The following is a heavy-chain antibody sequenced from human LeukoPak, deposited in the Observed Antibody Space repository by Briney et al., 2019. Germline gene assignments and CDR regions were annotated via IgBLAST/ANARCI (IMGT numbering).Heavy chain of an antibody. CDR2: ISYTGTT. CDR1: GGSINTYY. CDR3: ARGEV. Sequence: SETLSLTCTVSGGSINTYYWSWIRQPPGKGLEWIGYISYTGTTNYNPSLKSRLTMSVDTSKNQFSLKLSSVTAADTAVYYCARGEVWGQGTLVTVSS. J-gene: IGHJ4*02. V-gene: IGHV4-59*01.